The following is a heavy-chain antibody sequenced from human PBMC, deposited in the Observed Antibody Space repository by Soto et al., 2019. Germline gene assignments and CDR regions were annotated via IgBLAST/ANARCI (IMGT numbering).Heavy chain of an antibody. CDR3: ARDGYYYDSSGTDAFDI. CDR2: ISSSSSTI. J-gene: IGHJ3*02. CDR1: GFTFSSYS. D-gene: IGHD3-22*01. V-gene: IGHV3-48*02. Sequence: PGGSLRLSCAASGFTFSSYSMNWVRQAPGKGLEWVSYISSSSSTIYYADSVKGRFTISRDNAKNSLYLQMNSLRDEDTAVYYCARDGYYYDSSGTDAFDIWGQGTMVTVSS.